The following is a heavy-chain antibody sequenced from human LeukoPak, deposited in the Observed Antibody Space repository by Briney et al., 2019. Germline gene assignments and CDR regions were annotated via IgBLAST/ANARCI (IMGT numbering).Heavy chain of an antibody. CDR1: GFTFSSYS. V-gene: IGHV3-21*01. D-gene: IGHD2-2*01. Sequence: GGSLRLSCAASGFTFSSYSMNWVRQAPGKGLEWVSSISSSSNYIYYADSVKGRFTISRDNAKNSLYMQMNSLRAEDTAVYYCAREGVVPAAMGYYYYGMDVWGQGTTVTVSS. CDR3: AREGVVPAAMGYYYYGMDV. CDR2: ISSSSNYI. J-gene: IGHJ6*02.